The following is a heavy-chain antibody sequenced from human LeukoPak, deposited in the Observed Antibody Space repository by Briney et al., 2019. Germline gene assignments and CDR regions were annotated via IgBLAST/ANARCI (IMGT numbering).Heavy chain of an antibody. CDR3: ARASRDGYDYHFDY. J-gene: IGHJ4*02. D-gene: IGHD5-24*01. CDR1: GFTFSSYS. V-gene: IGHV3-21*01. CDR2: ISSSSSYI. Sequence: PGGSLRLSCAASGFTFSSYSMNWVRQAPGKGLEWVSSISSSSSYIYYADSVKGRFTISRDNAKNSLYLQMNSLRAEDTAVYYCARASRDGYDYHFDYWGQGTLVTVSS.